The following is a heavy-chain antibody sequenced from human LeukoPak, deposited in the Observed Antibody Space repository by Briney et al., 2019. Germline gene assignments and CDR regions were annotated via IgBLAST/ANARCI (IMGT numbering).Heavy chain of an antibody. J-gene: IGHJ4*02. CDR3: ANDLGWIQLNLG. CDR1: GFTFSDYG. V-gene: IGHV3-23*01. D-gene: IGHD5-18*01. Sequence: GGTLRLSCAASGFTFSDYGMSWVRQAPGKGLEWVSSISGSGGSTYYTDSVTGRFTISRDNSKNTLFLQMNSLRAEDTAVYYCANDLGWIQLNLGRGQGTLVTVSS. CDR2: ISGSGGST.